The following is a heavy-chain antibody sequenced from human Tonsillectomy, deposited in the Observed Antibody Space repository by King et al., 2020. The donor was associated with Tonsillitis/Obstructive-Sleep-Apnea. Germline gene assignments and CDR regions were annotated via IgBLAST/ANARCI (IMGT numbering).Heavy chain of an antibody. J-gene: IGHJ6*03. Sequence: QLQESGLGLVKPSETLSLTCTVSDDSISSYYWSWIRQPPGKGLEWIAYIYYSGTTNYNPSLKSRVTISLDTSKNQFSLKLSSVTAADTAVYYCARTSLDYGDYEFTYYIDVCGNGTTVSVSS. CDR1: DDSISSYY. V-gene: IGHV4-59*01. CDR3: ARTSLDYGDYEFTYYIDV. CDR2: IYYSGTT. D-gene: IGHD4-17*01.